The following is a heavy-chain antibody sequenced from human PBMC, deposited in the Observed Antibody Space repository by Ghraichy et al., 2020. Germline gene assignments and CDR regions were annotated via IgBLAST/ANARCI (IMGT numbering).Heavy chain of an antibody. CDR3: ARSITMVRANWFDP. D-gene: IGHD3-10*01. CDR1: GGSISSYY. CDR2: IYYSGST. J-gene: IGHJ5*02. Sequence: SETLSLTCTVSGGSISSYYWSWIRQPPGKGLEWIGYIYYSGSTNNNPSLKSRVTTSVDTSKNQFSLKLSSVTAADTAVYYCARSITMVRANWFDPWGQGTLVTFSS. V-gene: IGHV4-59*01.